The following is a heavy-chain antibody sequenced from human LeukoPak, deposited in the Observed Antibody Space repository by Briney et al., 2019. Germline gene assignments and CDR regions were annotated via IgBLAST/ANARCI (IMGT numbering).Heavy chain of an antibody. J-gene: IGHJ6*03. CDR1: GFTFSSYS. D-gene: IGHD5-24*01. CDR2: ISSSTTTI. CDR3: ARVNGYNYNYYYYYMDV. V-gene: IGHV3-48*02. Sequence: GGSLRLSCAASGFTFSSYSTNWVRQAQGKGREWLSYISSSTTTIYYADSVKGRFTISRDTGTSSMFLKMNSLRDEDTAVYSCARVNGYNYNYYYYYMDVWGKGTTVTVSS.